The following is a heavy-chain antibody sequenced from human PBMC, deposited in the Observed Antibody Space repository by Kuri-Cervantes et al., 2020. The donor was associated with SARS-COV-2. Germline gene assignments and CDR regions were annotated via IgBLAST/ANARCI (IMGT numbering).Heavy chain of an antibody. CDR2: ISTSGDTI. V-gene: IGHV3-48*02. D-gene: IGHD1-26*01. CDR1: GFTFSSLP. J-gene: IGHJ6*03. CDR3: ARDGEPYYQYYYMDV. Sequence: GESLKISCVASGFTFSSLPMNWVRQTPGRGLEWISHISTSGDTIYYADSVKGRFTISRDNSTNTLYLQMTSLRDEDTAVYYCARDGEPYYQYYYMDVWGKGTTVTVSS.